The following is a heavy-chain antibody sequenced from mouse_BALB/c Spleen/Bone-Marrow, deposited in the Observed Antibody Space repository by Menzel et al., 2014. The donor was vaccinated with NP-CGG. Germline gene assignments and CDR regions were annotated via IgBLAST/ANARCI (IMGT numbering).Heavy chain of an antibody. Sequence: EVQVVESGGGLVQPGGSLKLSRAASGFTFSNYGMSWVRQTPDKRLELVATINSDGGSTYYPDSVKGRFTIYRDTAKNTLYLQMSSLKSEETAMYYCVRGNYGNYVDYFDFWGQGTTLTVSS. D-gene: IGHD2-1*01. J-gene: IGHJ2*01. V-gene: IGHV5-6-3*01. CDR2: INSDGGST. CDR3: VRGNYGNYVDYFDF. CDR1: GFTFSNYG.